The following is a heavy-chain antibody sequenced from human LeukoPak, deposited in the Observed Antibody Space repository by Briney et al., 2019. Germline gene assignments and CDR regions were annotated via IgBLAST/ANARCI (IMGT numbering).Heavy chain of an antibody. CDR3: ARDSLKNGYNYDYFDY. D-gene: IGHD5-24*01. CDR2: ISCDGSNE. V-gene: IGHV3-30-3*01. J-gene: IGHJ4*02. Sequence: GSLRLSCAASGFTFITYAMRWVRQAPGKGLEWVAVISCDGSNEYYVDSVKGRFTISRDNSKNILYLQMNSLTAEDTAVYYCARDSLKNGYNYDYFDYWGQGTLVTVSS. CDR1: GFTFITYA.